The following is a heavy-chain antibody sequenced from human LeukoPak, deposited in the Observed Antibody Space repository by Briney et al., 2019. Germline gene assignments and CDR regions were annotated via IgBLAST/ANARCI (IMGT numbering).Heavy chain of an antibody. CDR3: ARPYSYCGGDCPSWAFDI. V-gene: IGHV1-2*06. Sequence: ASVKVSCKASGYTFTGYYMHWVRQAPGQRLEWMGRINPNSGGTNYAQKFQGRVTMTRDTSISTAYMELSRLRSDDTAVYYCARPYSYCGGDCPSWAFDIWGQGTMVTVSS. CDR1: GYTFTGYY. J-gene: IGHJ3*02. CDR2: INPNSGGT. D-gene: IGHD2-21*02.